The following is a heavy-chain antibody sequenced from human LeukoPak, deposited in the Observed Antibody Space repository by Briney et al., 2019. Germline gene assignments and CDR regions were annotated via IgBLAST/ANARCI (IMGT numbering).Heavy chain of an antibody. V-gene: IGHV3-53*01. CDR2: IYSGGST. J-gene: IGHJ4*02. CDR3: ARTPLYSSGWYYFDY. CDR1: GFTVSSNY. D-gene: IGHD6-19*01. Sequence: GGSLRLSCAASGFTVSSNYMSWVRQAPGKGLEWVSVIYSGGSTYYADSVKRRFTISRDNSKNTLYLQMNSLRAEDTAVYYCARTPLYSSGWYYFDYWGQGTLVTVSS.